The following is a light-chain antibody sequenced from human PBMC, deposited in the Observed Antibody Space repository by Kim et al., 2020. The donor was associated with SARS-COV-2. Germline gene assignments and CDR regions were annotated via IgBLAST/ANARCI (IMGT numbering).Light chain of an antibody. V-gene: IGLV3-21*04. CDR2: YDS. J-gene: IGLJ2*01. CDR3: QVWDSSSDHPGVA. Sequence: SYELTQPPSVSVAPGKTARITCGGNNIGSKSVHWYQQKPGQAPVLVIYYDSDRPSGIPERFSGSNSGNTATLTISRVEAGDEADYYCQVWDSSSDHPGVAFGGGTQLTVL. CDR1: NIGSKS.